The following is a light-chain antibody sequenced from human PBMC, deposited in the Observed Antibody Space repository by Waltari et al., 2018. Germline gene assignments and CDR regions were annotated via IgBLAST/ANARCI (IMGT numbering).Light chain of an antibody. V-gene: IGLV2-8*01. Sequence: QSALTQPPSASGSPGQSVTISCTGTSSDIGAYNYVSWYQRHPGKAPKRMIYEVSKRPSGVPGRFSGATAGNTASLSVSGLQAEDEADYYCSSYAGSNNYVFGTGTKVTVL. J-gene: IGLJ1*01. CDR3: SSYAGSNNYV. CDR1: SSDIGAYNY. CDR2: EVS.